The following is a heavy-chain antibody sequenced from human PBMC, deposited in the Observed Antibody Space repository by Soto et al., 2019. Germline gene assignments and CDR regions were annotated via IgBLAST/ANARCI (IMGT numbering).Heavy chain of an antibody. CDR1: GGTFSNYS. CDR2: IIPFFGTA. V-gene: IGHV1-69*12. J-gene: IGHJ4*02. D-gene: IGHD2-15*01. CDR3: ARIEGSCSGGTCYRGSGGY. Sequence: QVQLVQSGAEVKKPGSSVKVSCKASGGTFSNYSINWVRQAPGQGLEWMGGIIPFFGTANYAQKFQGRVTITADESATTACLGVTSPGSADPAVYYCARIEGSCSGGTCYRGSGGYWGQGTMVAGSS.